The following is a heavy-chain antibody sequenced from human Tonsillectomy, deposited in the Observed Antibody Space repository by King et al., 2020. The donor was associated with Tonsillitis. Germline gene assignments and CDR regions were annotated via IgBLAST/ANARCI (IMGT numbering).Heavy chain of an antibody. CDR1: GFTFSSYA. CDR2: FSGSGGST. J-gene: IGHJ4*02. Sequence: VQLVESGGGLVQPGGSLRLSCAASGFTFSSYARSWVRQAPGKGLEWVSAFSGSGGSTYYADSVKGRFTISRDNSKNTLYLQMNSLSAEDTAVYYCAKLVFLWCGELSFGYWGQGTLVTVSS. V-gene: IGHV3-23*04. CDR3: AKLVFLWCGELSFGY. D-gene: IGHD3-10*01.